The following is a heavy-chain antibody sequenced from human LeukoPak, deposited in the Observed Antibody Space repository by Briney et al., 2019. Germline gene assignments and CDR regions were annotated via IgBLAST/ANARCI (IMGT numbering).Heavy chain of an antibody. CDR3: ARGQGPPLYGSGSYYNWFDP. CDR1: GGSISSYY. V-gene: IGHV4-4*07. CDR2: IYTSGST. Sequence: SETLSLTCTVSGGSISSYYWSWIRQPAGKGLEWIGRIYTSGSTNYNPSLKSRVTISVDTSKNQFSLKLSSVTAADTAVYYCARGQGPPLYGSGSYYNWFDPWGQGTLVTVSS. J-gene: IGHJ5*02. D-gene: IGHD3-10*01.